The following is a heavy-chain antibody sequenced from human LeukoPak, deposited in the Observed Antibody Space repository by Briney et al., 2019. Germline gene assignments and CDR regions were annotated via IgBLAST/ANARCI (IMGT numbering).Heavy chain of an antibody. CDR3: ASDGHAFDI. V-gene: IGHV1-3*01. Sequence: KFQGRVTITRDTSASTAYMELRSLRSDDTAVYYCASDGHAFDIWGQGTMVTVSS. J-gene: IGHJ3*02.